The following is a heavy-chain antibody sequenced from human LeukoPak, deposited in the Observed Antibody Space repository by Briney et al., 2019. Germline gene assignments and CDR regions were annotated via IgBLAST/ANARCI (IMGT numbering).Heavy chain of an antibody. V-gene: IGHV4-34*01. J-gene: IGHJ4*02. Sequence: PGXXXEWIGEINHSGSTNYNPSLKSRVTISVDTSKNQFSLKLSSVTAADTAVHYCARGPKIAVFDYWGQGTLVTVSS. D-gene: IGHD6-19*01. CDR3: ARGPKIAVFDY. CDR2: INHSGST.